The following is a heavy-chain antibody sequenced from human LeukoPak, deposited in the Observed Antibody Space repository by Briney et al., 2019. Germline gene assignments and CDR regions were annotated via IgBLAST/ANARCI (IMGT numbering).Heavy chain of an antibody. CDR1: GLTFNSYS. CDR3: ARSGTWIQLWLSDY. J-gene: IGHJ4*02. Sequence: GGSLRLSCAASGLTFNSYSMNWVRQAPGKGLEWVSSISSSSSYIYYADSVKGRFTISRDNAKNSLYLQMNSLRAEDTAVYYCARSGTWIQLWLSDYWGQGTLVTVSS. CDR2: ISSSSSYI. D-gene: IGHD5-18*01. V-gene: IGHV3-21*01.